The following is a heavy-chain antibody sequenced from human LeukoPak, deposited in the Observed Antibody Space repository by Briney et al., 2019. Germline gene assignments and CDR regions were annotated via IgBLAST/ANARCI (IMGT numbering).Heavy chain of an antibody. D-gene: IGHD3-22*01. CDR1: GGPMSSHY. V-gene: IGHV4-59*08. J-gene: IGHJ4*02. CDR3: ASSTSYYDSSGYLADY. CDR2: IYYSGST. Sequence: SETLSLPCSVSGGPMSSHYWLWIRQSPGKALEGIGYIYYSGSTNNNPSLKSRVTISVDTSNNQYTLKLSPVNGADTDVYYFASSTSYYDSSGYLADYWGQGTLVTVSS.